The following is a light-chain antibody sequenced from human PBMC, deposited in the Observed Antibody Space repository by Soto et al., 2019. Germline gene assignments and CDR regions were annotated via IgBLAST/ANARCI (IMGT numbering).Light chain of an antibody. Sequence: DIMMTQSPDSLAVSLGERATINCKSSKSVLYISNNKNYLAWYQQKPGQPPKLLVYWASTRESGVPDRFSGSGSGTDFTHTISSLQAEDVAVYYCQQYYSTPLTFGGGTKVEI. CDR2: WAS. V-gene: IGKV4-1*01. CDR1: KSVLYISNNKNY. CDR3: QQYYSTPLT. J-gene: IGKJ4*01.